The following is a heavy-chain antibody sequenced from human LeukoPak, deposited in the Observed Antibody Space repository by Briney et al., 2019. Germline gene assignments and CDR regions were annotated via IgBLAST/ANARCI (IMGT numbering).Heavy chain of an antibody. V-gene: IGHV3-7*01. CDR1: GFIFNNYW. J-gene: IGHJ4*02. CDR3: ARIGYSSSCFDY. Sequence: PGRSLRLSCAASGFIFNNYWMSWVRQTPGKGLEWVANIKQDGSEKDYVDSMKGRFTISRDNAKNSVYLQMNSLRAEDTAVYYCARIGYSSSCFDYWGQGTVVTVSS. D-gene: IGHD6-13*01. CDR2: IKQDGSEK.